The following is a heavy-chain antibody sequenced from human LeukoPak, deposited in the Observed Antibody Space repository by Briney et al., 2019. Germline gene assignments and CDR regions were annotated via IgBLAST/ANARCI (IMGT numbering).Heavy chain of an antibody. V-gene: IGHV4-4*07. CDR3: AREPTSGREPTSGRPLDY. CDR1: GGSISGYY. CDR2: IYSSGSN. J-gene: IGHJ4*02. D-gene: IGHD5-12*01. Sequence: SSETLSLTCTVSGGSISGYYWSWIRQPAGKGLEWIGRIYSSGSNNYNPSLKSRVTMSLDTSKNHLSLNLSSVTAADTAVYYCAREPTSGREPTSGRPLDYWGQGTLVTVSS.